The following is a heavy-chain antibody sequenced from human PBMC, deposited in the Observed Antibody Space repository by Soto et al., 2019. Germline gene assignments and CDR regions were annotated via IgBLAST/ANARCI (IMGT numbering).Heavy chain of an antibody. V-gene: IGHV1-69*19. J-gene: IGHJ4*02. CDR3: AREVQVHAPAFVY. Sequence: QVQLVQSGAEMKKPGSSVKVSCQSSGGTLNTYAMNLVRPAPGQGREWMGDISPMLGAANYAPKFQGRVTITADESTGTSYMQLSSLTSEDTALYFCAREVQVHAPAFVYWGQGTLVTVSS. CDR1: GGTLNTYA. CDR2: ISPMLGAA. D-gene: IGHD3-10*01.